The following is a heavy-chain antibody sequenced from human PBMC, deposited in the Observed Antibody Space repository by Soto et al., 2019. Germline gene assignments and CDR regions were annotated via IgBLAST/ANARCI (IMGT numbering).Heavy chain of an antibody. V-gene: IGHV3-23*01. J-gene: IGHJ6*02. D-gene: IGHD6-13*01. CDR3: AKVTKRAAAGRYEYYKYGMDV. CDR2: ITGSGKSA. Sequence: EVQLLESGGGWVQPGGSLRLSCAASGFTFSTFVMTWVRQVPGEGLEWISSITGSGKSAYYADSVKGRVTISRDNSKNTLYLQMNGLRAEDTAVYYCAKVTKRAAAGRYEYYKYGMDVWGQGTTVTVSS. CDR1: GFTFSTFV.